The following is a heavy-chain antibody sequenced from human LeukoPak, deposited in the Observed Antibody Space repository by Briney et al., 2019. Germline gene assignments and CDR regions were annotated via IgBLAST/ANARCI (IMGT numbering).Heavy chain of an antibody. CDR2: IYYSGST. CDR1: GGSISSGDYY. J-gene: IGHJ5*02. Sequence: SETLSLTCTVSGGSISSGDYYWSWIRQPPGKGLEWIGYIYYSGSTYYNPSLKSRVTISVDTSKNQFSLKLSSVTAADTAVYYCARRYCSSTSCYMEGWFDPWGQGTLVTVSS. CDR3: ARRYCSSTSCYMEGWFDP. V-gene: IGHV4-30-4*08. D-gene: IGHD2-2*02.